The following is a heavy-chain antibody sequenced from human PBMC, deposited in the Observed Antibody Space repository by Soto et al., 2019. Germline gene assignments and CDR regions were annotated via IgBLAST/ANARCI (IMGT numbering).Heavy chain of an antibody. J-gene: IGHJ6*02. CDR2: ITPNSGGT. Sequence: QVQLVQSGAEVKKPGASVKVSCKASGYTFTGYYMHWVRQAPGQGLEWMGWITPNSGGTNYAQKFTGWVAMTRGPSCSPACMEVSRLRGDDTAVYSCAQAGEGYYDMYVLGQGTTVTVSS. CDR1: GYTFTGYY. V-gene: IGHV1-2*04. CDR3: AQAGEGYYDMYV.